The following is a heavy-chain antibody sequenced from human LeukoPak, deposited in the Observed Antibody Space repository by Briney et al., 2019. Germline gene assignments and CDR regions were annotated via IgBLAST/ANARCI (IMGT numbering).Heavy chain of an antibody. CDR1: GFTFDDYA. D-gene: IGHD3-22*01. V-gene: IGHV3-9*01. CDR2: ISWNSGSI. Sequence: GGSLRLSCAASGFTFDDYAMHWVRQAPGKGLEWVSGISWNSGSIGYADSVKGRFTISRDNAKNSLYLQMNSLRAEDTALYYCAKDMRYYDSSGYYFGGQGTLVTVSS. J-gene: IGHJ4*02. CDR3: AKDMRYYDSSGYYF.